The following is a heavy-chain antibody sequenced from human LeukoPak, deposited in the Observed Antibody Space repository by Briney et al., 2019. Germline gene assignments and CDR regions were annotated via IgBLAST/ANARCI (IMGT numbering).Heavy chain of an antibody. Sequence: SETLSLTCTVSGGSISSYYWSWIRQPAGKGLEWIGRIYTSGSTNYNPSLKSRVTMSVDTSKNQFSLKLSSVTAADTAVYYCARAVDGYQLPRYYMDVWGKGTTVTVSS. V-gene: IGHV4-4*07. CDR1: GGSISSYY. J-gene: IGHJ6*03. CDR2: IYTSGST. CDR3: ARAVDGYQLPRYYMDV. D-gene: IGHD2-2*01.